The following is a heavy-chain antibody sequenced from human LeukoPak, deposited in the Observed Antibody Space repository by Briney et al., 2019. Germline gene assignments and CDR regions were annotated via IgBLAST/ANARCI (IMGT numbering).Heavy chain of an antibody. CDR3: ARGVDYYGV. D-gene: IGHD3-10*01. CDR1: GGSFSGYY. CDR2: INHRGST. V-gene: IGHV4-34*01. Sequence: PSETLSLTCAVYGGSFSGYYWSWIRQPPGKGLEWIGEINHRGSTNYNPSLKSRVTISVDTSKKQFSLKLSSVTAADTAVYYCARGVDYYGVWGQGALVTVSS. J-gene: IGHJ4*02.